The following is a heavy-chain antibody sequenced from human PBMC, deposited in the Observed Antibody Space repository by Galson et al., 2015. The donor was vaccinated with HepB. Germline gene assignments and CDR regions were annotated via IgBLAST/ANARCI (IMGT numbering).Heavy chain of an antibody. D-gene: IGHD6-6*01. Sequence: SLRLSCAASGFTFSSYSMNWVRQAPGKGLEWVSSISSSSSYIYYADSVKGRFTISRDNAKNSLYLQMNSLRAEDTAVYYCARDSPPPLYSSSSRFFDYWGQGTLVTVSS. CDR2: ISSSSSYI. V-gene: IGHV3-21*01. CDR3: ARDSPPPLYSSSSRFFDY. J-gene: IGHJ4*02. CDR1: GFTFSSYS.